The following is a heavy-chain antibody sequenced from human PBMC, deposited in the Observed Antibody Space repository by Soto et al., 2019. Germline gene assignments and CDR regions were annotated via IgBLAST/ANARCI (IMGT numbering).Heavy chain of an antibody. CDR2: IFSNDDK. CDR1: GFSLSTSGVG. V-gene: IGHV2-5*01. J-gene: IGHJ6*02. D-gene: IGHD3-10*01. Sequence: QITLKESGPALMKPTQTLTLTCAFSGFSLSTSGVGVGWVRQPPGKALEWLALIFSNDDKRYSPSLMIRLTIDKDTSKDQVVLTMTNIDPVDTATYYCSHMRVSGLFGMDVWGQGTTVSVSS. CDR3: SHMRVSGLFGMDV.